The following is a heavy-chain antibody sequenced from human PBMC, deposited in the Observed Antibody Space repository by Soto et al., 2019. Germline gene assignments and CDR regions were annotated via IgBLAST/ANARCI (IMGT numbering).Heavy chain of an antibody. J-gene: IGHJ3*02. CDR3: ARTKGLRRHGAMDI. D-gene: IGHD1-26*01. CDR1: NGSFSGYY. Sequence: LSLTCTIYNGSFSGYYWGWLRQPPGKGLEWIGHINHSGSTTYNPSLKSRVTIAVDTSENHFSLRLSSMTAADTAVYYCARTKGLRRHGAMDIWGQGTMVTVSS. V-gene: IGHV4-34*01. CDR2: INHSGST.